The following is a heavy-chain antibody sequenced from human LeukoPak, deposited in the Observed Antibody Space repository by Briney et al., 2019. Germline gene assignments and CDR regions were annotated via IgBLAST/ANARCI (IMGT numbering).Heavy chain of an antibody. D-gene: IGHD3-22*01. CDR3: ARVGITMIVVVINH. V-gene: IGHV4-38-2*02. CDR2: IYHSGST. Sequence: SETLSLTCTVSGYSISSGHYWGWIRQPPGKGLEWIGSIYHSGSTYYNPSLKSRVTISVDTSKNQFSLKLSSVTAADTAVYYCARVGITMIVVVINHWGQGTLVTVSS. J-gene: IGHJ5*02. CDR1: GYSISSGHY.